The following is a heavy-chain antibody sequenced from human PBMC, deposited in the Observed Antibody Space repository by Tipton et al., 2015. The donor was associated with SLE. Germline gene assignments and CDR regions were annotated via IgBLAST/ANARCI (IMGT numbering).Heavy chain of an antibody. J-gene: IGHJ3*02. Sequence: TLSLTCTVSGGSISNYYWTWIRQPPGKGLEWMGYFYYSGSTNYNPSLKGRLALSLDTSKSQFSLKLTSVTAADTAVYYCARDRDIVLEPVPIPPAFDIWGQGTMVTVSS. CDR3: ARDRDIVLEPVPIPPAFDI. D-gene: IGHD2-2*02. CDR2: FYYSGST. V-gene: IGHV4-59*01. CDR1: GGSISNYY.